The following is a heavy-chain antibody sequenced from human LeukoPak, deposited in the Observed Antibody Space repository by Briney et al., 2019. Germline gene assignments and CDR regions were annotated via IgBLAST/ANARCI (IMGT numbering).Heavy chain of an antibody. CDR3: ARVNYCSSTSCSSGAWYYYYGMDV. J-gene: IGHJ6*02. Sequence: GGSLRLSCAASGFTFSSCSMNWVRQAPGKGLEWVSSISSSSSYIYYADSVKGRFTISRDNAKNSLYLQMNSLRAEDTAVYYCARVNYCSSTSCSSGAWYYYYGMDVWGQGTTVTVSS. D-gene: IGHD2-2*01. CDR2: ISSSSSYI. CDR1: GFTFSSCS. V-gene: IGHV3-21*01.